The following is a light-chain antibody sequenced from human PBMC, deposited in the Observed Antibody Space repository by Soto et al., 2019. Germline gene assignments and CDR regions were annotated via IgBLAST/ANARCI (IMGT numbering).Light chain of an antibody. CDR3: QQFNSYPIT. V-gene: IGKV1-8*01. CDR1: QGISSY. J-gene: IGKJ5*01. Sequence: AIRMTQTPSSFSSSTGDRVTITCRASQGISSYLAWYQQKPGKAPKLLIYAASTLQSGVPSRFSGSGSGTEFTLTIGGLQPDDFATYYCQQFNSYPITFGQGTRLEN. CDR2: AAS.